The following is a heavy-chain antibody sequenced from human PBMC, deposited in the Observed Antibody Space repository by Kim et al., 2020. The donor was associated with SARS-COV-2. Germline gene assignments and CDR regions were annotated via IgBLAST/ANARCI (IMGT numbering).Heavy chain of an antibody. CDR2: INPNTGGA. D-gene: IGHD3-10*01. CDR1: GYTFTDYY. CDR3: ARGSESSGSGGYFFDS. V-gene: IGHV1-2*02. Sequence: ASVKVSCKASGYTFTDYYIHWVRQAPGQGLEWMGWINPNTGGANDAQKFQGRVTMTRDTPISIAYMELRSLTSDDTAVYYCARGSESSGSGGYFFDSWGQ. J-gene: IGHJ4*02.